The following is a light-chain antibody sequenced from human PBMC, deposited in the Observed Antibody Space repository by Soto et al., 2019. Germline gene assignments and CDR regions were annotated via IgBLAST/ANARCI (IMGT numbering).Light chain of an antibody. J-gene: IGKJ1*01. V-gene: IGKV1-39*01. CDR1: QSISNS. CDR2: RTS. CDR3: QQSYSSSWT. Sequence: DMQMTQSASALSASVLYRVTISCRASQSISNSLNWYQKKPGKAPNLLIFRTSGVHSGVPSRFSGSGSGTDFILTISSLQREDLATYYCQQSYSSSWTFGQGTKVDI.